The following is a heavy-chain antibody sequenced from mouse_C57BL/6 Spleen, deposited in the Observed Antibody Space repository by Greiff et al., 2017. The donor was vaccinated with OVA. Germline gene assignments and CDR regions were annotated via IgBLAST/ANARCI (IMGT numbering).Heavy chain of an antibody. CDR1: GFTFSSYA. Sequence: EVKVVESGEGLVKPGGSLKLSCAASGFTFSSYAMSWVRQTPEKRLEWVAYISSGGDYIYCADTVKGRFTISRDNARNTLYLQMSSLKSEDTAMYYCTREGDGYLFAYWGQGTLVTVSA. CDR2: ISSGGDYI. D-gene: IGHD2-3*01. CDR3: TREGDGYLFAY. J-gene: IGHJ3*01. V-gene: IGHV5-9-1*02.